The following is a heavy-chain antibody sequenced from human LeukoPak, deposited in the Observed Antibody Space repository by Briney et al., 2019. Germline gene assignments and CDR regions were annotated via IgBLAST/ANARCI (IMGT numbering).Heavy chain of an antibody. J-gene: IGHJ4*02. D-gene: IGHD2-8*01. Sequence: GASLRLSCAASGFTFSSYGMHWVRQAPGKGLEWVAVIWYDESNKYYADSVKGRFTISRDNSKNTLYLQMNSLRAEDTAVYYCARLATIMVAFDYWGQGTLVTDSS. CDR3: ARLATIMVAFDY. V-gene: IGHV3-33*01. CDR1: GFTFSSYG. CDR2: IWYDESNK.